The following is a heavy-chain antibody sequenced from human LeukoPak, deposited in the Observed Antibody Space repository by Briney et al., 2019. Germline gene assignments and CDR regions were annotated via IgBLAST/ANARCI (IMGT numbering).Heavy chain of an antibody. CDR2: IYTSGST. CDR3: ARDGNVYYYYYYGMDV. Sequence: SETLSLTCTVSGGSISSYYWSWIRQPAGKGLEWIGRIYTSGSTNYNPSLKSRVTMSVDTPKNQFSLKLSSVTAADTAVYYCARDGNVYYYYYYGMDVWGQGTTVTVSS. J-gene: IGHJ6*02. CDR1: GGSISSYY. D-gene: IGHD1-1*01. V-gene: IGHV4-4*07.